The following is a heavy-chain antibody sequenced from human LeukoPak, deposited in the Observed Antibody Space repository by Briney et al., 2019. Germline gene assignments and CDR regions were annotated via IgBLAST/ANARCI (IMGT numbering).Heavy chain of an antibody. J-gene: IGHJ4*02. CDR3: ARVAAATTNPRFDY. D-gene: IGHD5-24*01. CDR2: IYHSGST. Sequence: SGTLSLTCAVSGGSISSSNWWSWVRQPPGKGLEWIGEIYHSGSTNYNPSLKSRVTISVDTSKNQFSLKLNSVTAADTALYYCARVAAATTNPRFDYWGQGTLVTVSS. CDR1: GGSISSSNW. V-gene: IGHV4-4*02.